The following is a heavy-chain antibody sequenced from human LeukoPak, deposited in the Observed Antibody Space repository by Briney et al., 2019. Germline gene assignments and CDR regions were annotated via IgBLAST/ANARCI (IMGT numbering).Heavy chain of an antibody. J-gene: IGHJ5*02. V-gene: IGHV3-20*04. CDR3: ARSGGYSLARDWFDP. D-gene: IGHD2-15*01. CDR1: GFTFDDYG. CDR2: INWNGGST. Sequence: GGSLRLSCAASGFTFDDYGMTWVRQAPGRGLEWVSGINWNGGSTGYADSVKGRFTISRDNAKNSLYLQMNSLRAEDTAFYYCARSGGYSLARDWFDPWGQGTLVTVS.